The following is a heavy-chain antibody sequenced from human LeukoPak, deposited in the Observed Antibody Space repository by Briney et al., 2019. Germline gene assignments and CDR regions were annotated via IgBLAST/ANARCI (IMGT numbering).Heavy chain of an antibody. J-gene: IGHJ6*02. V-gene: IGHV3-21*01. D-gene: IGHD5-18*01. Sequence: GGSLRLSCAASGFTFSSYSMNWVRQAPGKGLEWVSSISSSSYIYYADSVKGRFTISRDNAKNSLYLQMNSLRAEDTAVYYCARIQLWLGVGYYYYGMDVWGQGTTVTVSS. CDR1: GFTFSSYS. CDR3: ARIQLWLGVGYYYYGMDV. CDR2: ISSSSYI.